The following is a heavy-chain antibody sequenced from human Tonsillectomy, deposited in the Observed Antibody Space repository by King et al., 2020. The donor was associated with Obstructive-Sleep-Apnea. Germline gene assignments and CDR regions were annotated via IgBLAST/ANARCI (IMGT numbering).Heavy chain of an antibody. CDR1: GYIFTDFY. CDR3: ASDDRITGYDLITLIGGY. J-gene: IGHJ4*02. CDR2: INANSGVT. V-gene: IGHV1-2*02. Sequence: VQLVESGAEVKKPGASVKVSCKASGYIFTDFYMHWVRQAPGQGLEWMGWINANSGVTNYEQKFQGRVTMTRDTSISTAYMELSSLRSDDTAVYFCASDDRITGYDLITLIGGYWGQGTLVTVSS. D-gene: IGHD3-10*01.